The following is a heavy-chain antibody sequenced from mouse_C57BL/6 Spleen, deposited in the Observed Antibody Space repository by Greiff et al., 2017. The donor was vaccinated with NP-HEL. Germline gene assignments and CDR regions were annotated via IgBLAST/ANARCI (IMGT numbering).Heavy chain of an antibody. V-gene: IGHV1-42*01. CDR1: GYSFTGYY. CDR2: INPRTGGT. J-gene: IGHJ2*01. Sequence: EVQLQQSGPELVKPGASVKISCKASGYSFTGYYMNWVKQSPEKSLELIGEINPRTGGTTYNQKFKAKATLTVDKSSSTAYMQLKSLTSEDSAVYFCARHYYYGSSRDFDYWGQGTTLTVSS. D-gene: IGHD1-1*01. CDR3: ARHYYYGSSRDFDY.